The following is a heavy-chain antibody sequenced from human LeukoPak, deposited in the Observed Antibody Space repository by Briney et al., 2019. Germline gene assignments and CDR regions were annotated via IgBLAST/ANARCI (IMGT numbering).Heavy chain of an antibody. CDR1: GGSISSGGYS. D-gene: IGHD4-11*01. CDR3: ARELQYDAFDI. Sequence: SETLSLTCAVSGGSISSGGYSWSWIRQPPGKGLEWIGYIYDSGSTYYNPSLKSRVTISVDRSKNQFSLKLSSVTAADTAVYYCARELQYDAFDIWGQGTMVTVS. V-gene: IGHV4-30-2*01. J-gene: IGHJ3*02. CDR2: IYDSGST.